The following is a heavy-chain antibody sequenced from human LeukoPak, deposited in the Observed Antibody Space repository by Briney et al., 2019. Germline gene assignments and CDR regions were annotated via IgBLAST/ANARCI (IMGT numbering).Heavy chain of an antibody. CDR2: IYYSGNT. CDR1: GGSMRSYY. V-gene: IGHV4-59*08. Sequence: PSETLSLTCTVSGGSMRSYYWSWIRQPPGKGLEWIAYIYYSGNTNYNPSLKSRVTISVDTSKNQFSLKLNSVTATDTAVYYCARHPPSYKGAFDIWGQGTMVTVSS. CDR3: ARHPPSYKGAFDI. J-gene: IGHJ3*02. D-gene: IGHD1-14*01.